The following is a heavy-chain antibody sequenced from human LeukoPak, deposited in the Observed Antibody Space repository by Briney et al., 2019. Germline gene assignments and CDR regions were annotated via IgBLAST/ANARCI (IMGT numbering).Heavy chain of an antibody. CDR1: GGSISSGGYY. Sequence: PSETLSLTCTVSGGSISSGGYYWSWIRQHPGKGLEWIGYIYYSGSTYYNPSLKSRVTISVDTSRNQFSLKLSSVTAADTAVYYCARDVVPVDGDYYYYGMDVWGQGTTVTVSS. J-gene: IGHJ6*02. CDR2: IYYSGST. CDR3: ARDVVPVDGDYYYYGMDV. V-gene: IGHV4-31*03. D-gene: IGHD2-2*01.